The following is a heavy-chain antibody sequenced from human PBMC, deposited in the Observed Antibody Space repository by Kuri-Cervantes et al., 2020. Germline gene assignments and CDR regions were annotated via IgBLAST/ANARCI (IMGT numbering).Heavy chain of an antibody. CDR2: ISSSGSTI. J-gene: IGHJ4*02. V-gene: IGHV3-11*01. D-gene: IGHD3-22*01. CDR1: GFTFSDYY. CDR3: ARSAYYYDSSGYRP. Sequence: GGSLRLSCAASGFTFSDYYMSWIRQAPGKGLEWVSYISSSGSTIYYADSVKGRFTISRDNAKNSLYLQMNSLRAEDAAVYYCARSAYYYDSSGYRPWGQGTLVTDSS.